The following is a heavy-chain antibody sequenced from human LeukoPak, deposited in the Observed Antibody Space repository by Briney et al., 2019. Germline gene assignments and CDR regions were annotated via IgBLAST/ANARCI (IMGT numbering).Heavy chain of an antibody. CDR3: ARDLGSPLRYFEWSRPNDAFDI. V-gene: IGHV3-48*03. CDR1: GFTFSSYE. D-gene: IGHD3-9*01. Sequence: GGSLRLPCAASGFTFSSYEMNWVRQAPGKGLEWVSYISSSGSTIYYADSVKGRFTISRDNAKNSLYLQMNSLRAEDTAVYYCARDLGSPLRYFEWSRPNDAFDIWGQGTIVTVSS. CDR2: ISSSGSTI. J-gene: IGHJ3*02.